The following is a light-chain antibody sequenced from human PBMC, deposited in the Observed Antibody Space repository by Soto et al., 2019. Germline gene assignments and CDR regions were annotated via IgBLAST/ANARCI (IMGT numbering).Light chain of an antibody. Sequence: EIVLTQSPATLSSFPGERATLSCRASQTISGTYLAWYQQKPGQPPRLLISGSSIRATGIPKRFSGSASGTNFTLTISSLEPEDFAVFYCQQYGSSPFTFGPGTKVDIK. V-gene: IGKV3-20*01. CDR1: QTISGTY. CDR2: GSS. CDR3: QQYGSSPFT. J-gene: IGKJ3*01.